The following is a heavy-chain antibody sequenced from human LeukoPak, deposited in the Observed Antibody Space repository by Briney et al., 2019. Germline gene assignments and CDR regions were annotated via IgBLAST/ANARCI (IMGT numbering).Heavy chain of an antibody. CDR1: GYTFTIYG. Sequence: ASVKVSCKASGYTFTIYGISWVRQAPGQGLEWMGWISAYNGNTNYAQKLQGRVTMTTDTSTSTAYMELRSLRSDDTAVYYCARGGATYYDFWSGYYLRGFDWFDPWGQGTLVTVSS. CDR2: ISAYNGNT. D-gene: IGHD3-3*01. CDR3: ARGGATYYDFWSGYYLRGFDWFDP. J-gene: IGHJ5*02. V-gene: IGHV1-18*01.